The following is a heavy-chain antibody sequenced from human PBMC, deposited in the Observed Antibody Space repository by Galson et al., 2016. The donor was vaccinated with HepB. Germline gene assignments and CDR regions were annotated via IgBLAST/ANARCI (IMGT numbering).Heavy chain of an antibody. V-gene: IGHV4-4*07. Sequence: LTCAVSGASVTDYYWSWIRQPAGKGLEWVGRFYSSGTTNYNPSLRSRVAMSIDTSANLFSLKLVSVTAADTAVYYCARVSPARDLWSREFYAYWGQGALVTVSS. CDR3: ARVSPARDLWSREFYAY. D-gene: IGHD3-10*01. J-gene: IGHJ4*02. CDR2: FYSSGTT. CDR1: GASVTDYY.